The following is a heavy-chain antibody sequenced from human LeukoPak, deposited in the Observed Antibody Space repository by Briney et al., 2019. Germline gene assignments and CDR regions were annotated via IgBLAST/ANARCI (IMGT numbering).Heavy chain of an antibody. CDR3: ARNYYYDSSGYSPFDY. Sequence: PGGFLRLSCAASEFTVSNNYMSWVRQAPGKGLEWVSVIYSGGSTYYADSVKGRFTISRDNSKNTLYLQMNSLRAEDTAVYYCARNYYYDSSGYSPFDYWGQGTLVTVSS. CDR1: EFTVSNNY. CDR2: IYSGGST. V-gene: IGHV3-53*01. D-gene: IGHD3-22*01. J-gene: IGHJ4*02.